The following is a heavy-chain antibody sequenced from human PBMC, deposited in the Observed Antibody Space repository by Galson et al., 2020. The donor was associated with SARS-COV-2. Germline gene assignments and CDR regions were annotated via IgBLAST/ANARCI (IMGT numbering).Heavy chain of an antibody. Sequence: GESLKISCAASGFTFSSYSMNWVRQAPGKGLEWVSYISSSSSTIYYADSVKGRFTISRDNAKNSLYLQMNSLRAEDTAVYYCARDYVGDIVVVPAAMWDIYYYYGMYVWGQGTTVTVSS. CDR2: ISSSSSTI. CDR1: GFTFSSYS. CDR3: ARDYVGDIVVVPAAMWDIYYYYGMYV. D-gene: IGHD2-2*01. J-gene: IGHJ6*02. V-gene: IGHV3-48*01.